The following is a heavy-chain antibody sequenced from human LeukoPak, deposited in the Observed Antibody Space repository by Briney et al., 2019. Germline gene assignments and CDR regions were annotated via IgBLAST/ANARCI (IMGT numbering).Heavy chain of an antibody. CDR3: ALTVYGSGGYWDY. CDR1: GFTFWNYR. CDR2: IDGTSTNI. D-gene: IGHD3-10*01. J-gene: IGHJ4*02. Sequence: PGESLRLSCATSGFTFWNYRMNWVRQAPGKGLEWVSSIDGTSTNIYYADSVKGRFTISRDNAKNSVYLQMSSLRAEDTAVYYCALTVYGSGGYWDYWGQGTLVTVSS. V-gene: IGHV3-21*01.